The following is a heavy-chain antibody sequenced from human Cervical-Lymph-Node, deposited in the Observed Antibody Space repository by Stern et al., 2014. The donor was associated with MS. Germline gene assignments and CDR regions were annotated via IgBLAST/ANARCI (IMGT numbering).Heavy chain of an antibody. D-gene: IGHD6-13*01. V-gene: IGHV1-18*01. CDR2: VSAYHGST. CDR1: GYTCTSYG. J-gene: IGHJ5*02. Sequence: QVQLVQSGAEVKKPGASVKVSCKAAGYTCTSYGISWVRHAPGQGLEGLGCVSAYHGSTHYAPNPHGRFTMTTDTSTSTAYMQLRSLRSDDTAVYYCARVLGGASGAAGLNWFDPWGQGTLVTVSS. CDR3: ARVLGGASGAAGLNWFDP.